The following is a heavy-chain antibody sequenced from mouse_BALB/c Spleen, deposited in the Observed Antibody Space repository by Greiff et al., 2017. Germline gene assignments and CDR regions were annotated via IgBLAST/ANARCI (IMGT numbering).Heavy chain of an antibody. V-gene: IGHV14-1*02. CDR3: ARSDYGTTGAWFAY. Sequence: EVMLVESGAELVRPGALVKLSCKASGFNIKDYYMHWVKQRPEQGLEWIGWIDPENGNTIYDPKFQGKASITADTSSNTAYLQLSSLTSEDTAVYYCARSDYGTTGAWFAYWGQGTLVTVSA. J-gene: IGHJ3*01. CDR1: GFNIKDYY. CDR2: IDPENGNT. D-gene: IGHD1-1*01.